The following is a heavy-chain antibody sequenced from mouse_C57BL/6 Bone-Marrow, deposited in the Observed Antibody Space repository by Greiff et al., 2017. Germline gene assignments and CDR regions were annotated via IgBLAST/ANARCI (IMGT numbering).Heavy chain of an antibody. CDR1: GFTFSDYG. D-gene: IGHD1-1*01. J-gene: IGHJ4*01. CDR3: ARVHYYGSRRYAMDD. V-gene: IGHV5-17*01. CDR2: IRSGSSTI. Sequence: EVKLVESGGGLVKPGGSLTLSCAASGFTFSDYGMHWVRQAPEKGLEWVAYIRSGSSTISYADTVKGRFTISRDNAKYTLFLQMPSLRSEDPAMYYCARVHYYGSRRYAMDDWGQGTSVTVAS.